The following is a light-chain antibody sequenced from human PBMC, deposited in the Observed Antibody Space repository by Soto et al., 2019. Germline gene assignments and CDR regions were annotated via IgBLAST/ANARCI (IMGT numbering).Light chain of an antibody. CDR2: GAS. CDR3: QQRTNWPLT. J-gene: IGKJ4*01. CDR1: QIISSTY. V-gene: IGKV3D-20*02. Sequence: DIVLTQSPGTLSLSPGERATLSCRASQIISSTYLGWYQQKPGQAPRLLIYGASSRATGIPDRFSGSGSGTDFTLTISRLEPEDFAIYYCQQRTNWPLTFGGGTKVE.